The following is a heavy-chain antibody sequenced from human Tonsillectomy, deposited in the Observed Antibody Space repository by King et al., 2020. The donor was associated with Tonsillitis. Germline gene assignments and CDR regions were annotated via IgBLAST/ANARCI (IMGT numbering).Heavy chain of an antibody. D-gene: IGHD3-10*01. CDR1: GFTFGDYA. Sequence: VQLVESGGGLVQPGRSLRLSCTASGFTFGDYAMSWFRQAPGKGLEWVGFIRSKAYGGTTEYAASMKARFTISRDDSKSLAYLQMKSLNTEDTAVYFCTRVWFGELYAPFDYWGQGTLVTVSS. CDR3: TRVWFGELYAPFDY. V-gene: IGHV3-49*03. J-gene: IGHJ4*02. CDR2: IRSKAYGGTT.